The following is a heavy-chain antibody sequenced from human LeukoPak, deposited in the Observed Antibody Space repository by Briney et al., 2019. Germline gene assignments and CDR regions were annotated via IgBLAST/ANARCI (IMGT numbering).Heavy chain of an antibody. CDR1: GFTFSSYE. CDR2: ISSSGSTI. V-gene: IGHV3-48*03. Sequence: GGSLRLSCAASGFTFSSYETNWVRQAPGKGLEWVSYISSSGSTIYYADSVKGRFTISRDNAKNSLYLQMNSLRAEDTAVYYCAELGITMIGGVWGKGATVTVSS. CDR3: AELGITMIGGV. J-gene: IGHJ6*04. D-gene: IGHD3-10*02.